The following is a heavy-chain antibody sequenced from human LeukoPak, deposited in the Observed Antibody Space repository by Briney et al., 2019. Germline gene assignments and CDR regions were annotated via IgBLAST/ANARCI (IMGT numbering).Heavy chain of an antibody. CDR3: ANWIGSSSRDY. D-gene: IGHD6-6*01. CDR2: INSNGDEI. CDR1: GSTCSANA. V-gene: IGHV3-23*01. Sequence: GGSFTRACSATGSTCSANALIWVRQAPGKGLEWVSGINSNGDEIYYADSVRGRFTISRDNSNNALYLQMDSLRTEDTAVYYCANWIGSSSRDYWGQGTLVTVSS. J-gene: IGHJ4*02.